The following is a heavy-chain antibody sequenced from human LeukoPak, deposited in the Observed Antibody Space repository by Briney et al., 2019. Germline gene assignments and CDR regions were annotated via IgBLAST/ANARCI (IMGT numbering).Heavy chain of an antibody. J-gene: IGHJ3*02. CDR1: GGSISSGNW. CDR2: IYHSGST. D-gene: IGHD6-19*01. CDR3: ARVSSPFSIAVAVFAFDI. Sequence: SGTLSLTCAVSGGSISSGNWWSWVRQPPGKGLEWIGEIYHSGSTNYNPSLKSRVTISVDKSKNQFSLKLSSVTAADTAVYYCARVSSPFSIAVAVFAFDIWGRGTMVTVSS. V-gene: IGHV4-4*02.